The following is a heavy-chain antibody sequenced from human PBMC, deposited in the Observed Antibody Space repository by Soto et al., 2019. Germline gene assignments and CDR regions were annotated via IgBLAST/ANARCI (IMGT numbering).Heavy chain of an antibody. CDR2: IYHSGST. CDR3: GSDQLAYGDYVKWFDP. Sequence: SETLSLTCAVSGYSISRGYYWGWIRQPPGEGLEWIGSIYHSGSTFYNPSLKSRVTISVDTSKNQFSLKLTSVTAADTAVYYCGSDQLAYGDYVKWFDPWGQGSRVTFSS. D-gene: IGHD4-17*01. CDR1: GYSISRGYY. J-gene: IGHJ5*02. V-gene: IGHV4-38-2*01.